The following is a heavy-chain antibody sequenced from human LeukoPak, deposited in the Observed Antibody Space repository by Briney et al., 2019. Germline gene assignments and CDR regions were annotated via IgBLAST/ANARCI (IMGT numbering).Heavy chain of an antibody. V-gene: IGHV4-59*01. CDR1: GGPISSYS. CDR3: ARVRIAVAGKNYYYYYYMDV. J-gene: IGHJ6*03. CDR2: IYYRGST. D-gene: IGHD6-19*01. Sequence: PSETLSLTCTVSGGPISSYSWSWIRQPPRKGLEWIGYIYYRGSTNYNPSLKSRVTISVDTSKNQFSLKLSSVTAADTAVYYCARVRIAVAGKNYYYYYYMDVWGKGTTVTVSS.